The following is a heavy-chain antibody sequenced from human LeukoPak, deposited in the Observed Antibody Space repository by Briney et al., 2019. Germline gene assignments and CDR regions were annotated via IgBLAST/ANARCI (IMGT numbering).Heavy chain of an antibody. V-gene: IGHV1-18*01. J-gene: IGHJ5*02. D-gene: IGHD6-19*01. Sequence: TVKVSCNASCYTITSHGISWVRQAPGQGLEWIGWITAYNGNTNYAQKLQGRVTMSNNTSTTTAYKERRLPTSDDAAVYYWARVYSSGWFVRIQGRNWFGPWGQGTLVTGSP. CDR1: CYTITSHG. CDR2: ITAYNGNT. CDR3: ARVYSSGWFVRIQGRNWFGP.